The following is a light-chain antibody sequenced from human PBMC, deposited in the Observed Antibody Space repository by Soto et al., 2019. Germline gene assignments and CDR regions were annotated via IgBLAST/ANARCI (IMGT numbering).Light chain of an antibody. CDR2: AAS. Sequence: DMQMTQSPSSLSASVGDRVTITCRASQGISNSLAWYQQKPGKVPKLLIYAASTLQSGVPSRFSGSGSGADFTLTISSLQPEDVATYYCQKYNSAPQNLGQGTRLEIK. V-gene: IGKV1-27*01. J-gene: IGKJ5*01. CDR1: QGISNS. CDR3: QKYNSAPQN.